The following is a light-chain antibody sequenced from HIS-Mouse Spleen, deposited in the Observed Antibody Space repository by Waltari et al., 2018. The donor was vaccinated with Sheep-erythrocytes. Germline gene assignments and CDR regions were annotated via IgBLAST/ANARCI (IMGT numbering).Light chain of an antibody. Sequence: SSRARQRLANSYLACYQQKPGQAPRLLIYGASSRATGIPDRFSGSGSGTDFTLTISRLEPEDFSVYYCQQYGSSPWTFGQGTKVEIK. J-gene: IGKJ1*01. CDR1: QRLANSY. CDR3: QQYGSSPWT. V-gene: IGKV3-20*01. CDR2: GAS.